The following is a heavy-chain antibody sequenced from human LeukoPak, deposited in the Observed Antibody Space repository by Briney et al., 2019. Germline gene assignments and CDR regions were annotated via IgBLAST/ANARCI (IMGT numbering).Heavy chain of an antibody. Sequence: SETLSLTCAVYGGSFSGYYWSWIRQPPGKGLEWIGEINHSGSTNYNPSLKSRVTISVDTSKNQFSLKLSSVTAADTAVFYCARAVPYYYDSSNVWGGFDIWGQGTMVTVSS. CDR1: GGSFSGYY. CDR2: INHSGST. J-gene: IGHJ3*02. D-gene: IGHD3-22*01. CDR3: ARAVPYYYDSSNVWGGFDI. V-gene: IGHV4-34*01.